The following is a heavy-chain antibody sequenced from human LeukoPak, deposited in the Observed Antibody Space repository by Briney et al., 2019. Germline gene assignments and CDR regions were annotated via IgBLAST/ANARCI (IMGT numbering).Heavy chain of an antibody. Sequence: PGGSLRLSCAASGFTVSSDYINWVRQAPGEGLEWVSVMYSGGNTYYADSVKGRFTISRDNFKNTLYLQMNSLRAEDTALYYCARDSGSGSGNFDYWGQGTLVTVSS. V-gene: IGHV3-53*01. J-gene: IGHJ4*02. CDR1: GFTVSSDY. CDR2: MYSGGNT. CDR3: ARDSGSGSGNFDY. D-gene: IGHD3-10*01.